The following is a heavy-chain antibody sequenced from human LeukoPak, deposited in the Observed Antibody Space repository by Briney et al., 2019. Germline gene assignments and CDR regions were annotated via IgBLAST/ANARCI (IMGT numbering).Heavy chain of an antibody. CDR3: ARGSGYFQFDY. CDR2: IIPILGIA. J-gene: IGHJ4*02. D-gene: IGHD3-22*01. Sequence: ASVKVSCKASGGTFSSYTISWVRQAPGQGLEWMGRIIPILGIANYAQKFRGRVTITADKSTSTAYMELSSLRSEDTAVYYCARGSGYFQFDYWGQGTLVTVSS. V-gene: IGHV1-69*02. CDR1: GGTFSSYT.